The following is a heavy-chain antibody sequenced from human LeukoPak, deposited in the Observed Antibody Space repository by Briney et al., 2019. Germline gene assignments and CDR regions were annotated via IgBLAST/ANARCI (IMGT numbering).Heavy chain of an antibody. CDR3: ARGYDPDDAFDI. Sequence: SETLSLTCTVSGGSISSSSYYWGWIRQPPGKGLEWIGSIYYSGSTYYNPSLKSRVTISVDTSKNQFSLKLSSVTAADTAVYYCARGYDPDDAFDIWGQGTMVTVSS. V-gene: IGHV4-39*07. D-gene: IGHD3-3*01. CDR1: GGSISSSSYY. CDR2: IYYSGST. J-gene: IGHJ3*02.